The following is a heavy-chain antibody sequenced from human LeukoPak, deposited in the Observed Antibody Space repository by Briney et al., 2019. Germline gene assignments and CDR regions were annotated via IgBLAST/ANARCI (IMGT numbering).Heavy chain of an antibody. J-gene: IGHJ6*03. CDR1: GFTFSSYS. Sequence: PGGSLRLSCAASGFTFSSYSMNWVRQAPGKGLEWVSSISSSSSYIYYADSVKGRFTISRDNAKNSLYLQMNSLRAEDTAVYYCARPKGDTAMVYYYYYMDVWGKGTTVTVSS. CDR3: ARPKGDTAMVYYYYYMDV. V-gene: IGHV3-21*01. CDR2: ISSSSSYI. D-gene: IGHD5-18*01.